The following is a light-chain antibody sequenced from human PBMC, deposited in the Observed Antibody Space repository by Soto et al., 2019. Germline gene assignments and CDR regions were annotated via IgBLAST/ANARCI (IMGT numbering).Light chain of an antibody. Sequence: DIPMTQSPSTLSASVGDRVIITCRASQRVSSWLAWYQLKPGKAPKLLVYKASTLESGVPSRFSGSGSGTEFTLTISGLQPDDFATYYCQQYVNYPWTFGQGTKVEIK. CDR1: QRVSSW. J-gene: IGKJ1*01. CDR2: KAS. V-gene: IGKV1-5*03. CDR3: QQYVNYPWT.